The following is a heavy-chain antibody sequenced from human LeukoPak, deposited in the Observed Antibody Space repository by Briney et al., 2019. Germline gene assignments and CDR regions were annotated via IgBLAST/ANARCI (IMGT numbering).Heavy chain of an antibody. CDR1: VGSISSYY. J-gene: IGHJ4*02. V-gene: IGHV4-59*01. Sequence: ASETLSLTCTVSVGSISSYYWSWIRQPPGKGLEWIGYIYYSGSTNYNPSLKSRVTISVDTSKNQFSLKLSSVTAADTAVYYCARAAPTVTTPFDYWGQGTLVTVSS. CDR2: IYYSGST. CDR3: ARAAPTVTTPFDY. D-gene: IGHD4-17*01.